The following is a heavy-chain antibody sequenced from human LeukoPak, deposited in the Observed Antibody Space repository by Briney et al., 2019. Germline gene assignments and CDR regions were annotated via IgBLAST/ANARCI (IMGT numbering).Heavy chain of an antibody. V-gene: IGHV3-23*01. CDR2: ISDFADST. J-gene: IGHJ6*02. CDR1: GFTFTSSA. CDR3: AKVLGNWNYFGMDV. D-gene: IGHD1-1*01. Sequence: GGSLRLSCAASGFTFTSSAMTWVRQIPGKGLDWVSTISDFADSTYYADSVKGRFTISRDNSKNTLYLQMNSLRAEDTAVYYCAKVLGNWNYFGMDVWGQGTTVTVSS.